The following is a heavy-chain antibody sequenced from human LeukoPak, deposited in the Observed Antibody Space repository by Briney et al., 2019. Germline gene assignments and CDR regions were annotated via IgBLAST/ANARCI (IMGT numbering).Heavy chain of an antibody. CDR1: GFTFSSYN. CDR3: ASSLVAGYYYYNYYYMDV. J-gene: IGHJ6*03. V-gene: IGHV3-21*01. Sequence: GGSLRLSCAASGFTFSSYNMNWVRQAPGKGLEWVSSISSSSSYIYYADSVEGRFTISRDNAKNSLYLQMNSLRAEDTAVYYCASSLVAGYYYYNYYYMDVWGKGTTVTVSS. D-gene: IGHD5-18*01. CDR2: ISSSSSYI.